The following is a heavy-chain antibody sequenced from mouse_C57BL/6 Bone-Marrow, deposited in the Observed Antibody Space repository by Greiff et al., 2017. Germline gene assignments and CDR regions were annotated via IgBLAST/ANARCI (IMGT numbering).Heavy chain of an antibody. CDR3: ARRNYYGSSYDWYFDV. CDR1: GYTFTTYP. D-gene: IGHD1-1*01. V-gene: IGHV1-47*01. CDR2: FHPYNDDT. J-gene: IGHJ1*03. Sequence: VKLQHSGAELVKPGASVKMSCKASGYTFTTYPIEWMKQNHGKSLEWIGNFHPYNDDTKYNEKFKGKATLTVEKSSSTVYLELSRLTSDDSAVYYCARRNYYGSSYDWYFDVWGTGTTVTVSS.